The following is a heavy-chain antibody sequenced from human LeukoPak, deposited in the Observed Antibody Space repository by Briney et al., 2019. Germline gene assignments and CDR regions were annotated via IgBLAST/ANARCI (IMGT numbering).Heavy chain of an antibody. D-gene: IGHD4-23*01. V-gene: IGHV3-9*03. CDR2: ISWNSGSI. CDR1: GFTFDDYA. CDR3: AKDASPYGGKGQSYYFDY. J-gene: IGHJ4*02. Sequence: GGSLRLSCAASGFTFDDYAMHWVRQAPGKGLERVSGISWNSGSIGYADSVKGRFTISRDNAKNSLYLQMNSLRAEDMALYYCAKDASPYGGKGQSYYFDYWGQGTLVTVSS.